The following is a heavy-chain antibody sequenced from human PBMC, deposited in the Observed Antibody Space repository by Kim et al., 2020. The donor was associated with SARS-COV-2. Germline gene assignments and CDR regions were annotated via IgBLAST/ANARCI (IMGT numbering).Heavy chain of an antibody. CDR3: ARVPGPGSSSWPLGYYYGMDV. CDR1: GYTFTSYG. D-gene: IGHD6-13*01. Sequence: ASVKVSCKASGYTFTSYGISWVRQAPGQGLEWMGWISAYNGNTNYAQKLQGRVTMTTDTSTSTAYMELRSLRSDDTAVYYCARVPGPGSSSWPLGYYYGMDVWGQGTTVTVSS. CDR2: ISAYNGNT. V-gene: IGHV1-18*01. J-gene: IGHJ6*02.